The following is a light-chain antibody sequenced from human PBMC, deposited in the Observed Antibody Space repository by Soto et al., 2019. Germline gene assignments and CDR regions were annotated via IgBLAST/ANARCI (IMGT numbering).Light chain of an antibody. Sequence: DIVMTQSPLSLPVTPGEPASISCRSSQSLLHNNGYNYLDWYLQKPGQSPQLLIYLGSNRASGVPDRFSGSGSGTAFTLKISRVEAADVGVYYCMQALQTPPTFVQGTKL. CDR2: LGS. CDR1: QSLLHNNGYNY. CDR3: MQALQTPPT. V-gene: IGKV2-28*01. J-gene: IGKJ2*01.